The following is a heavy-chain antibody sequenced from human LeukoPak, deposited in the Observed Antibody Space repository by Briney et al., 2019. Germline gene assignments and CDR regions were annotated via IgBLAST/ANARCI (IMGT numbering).Heavy chain of an antibody. D-gene: IGHD2-2*01. V-gene: IGHV1-18*01. CDR1: GYTFTSYG. Sequence: ASVKVSCKASGYTFTSYGISWVRQAPGQGLERMGWISAYNGNTNYAQKLQGRVTMTTDTSTTTAYMELRSLRSDDTAVYYCAGVDPWGVVPAAIVKYGMDVWGQGTTVTVSS. CDR2: ISAYNGNT. CDR3: AGVDPWGVVPAAIVKYGMDV. J-gene: IGHJ6*02.